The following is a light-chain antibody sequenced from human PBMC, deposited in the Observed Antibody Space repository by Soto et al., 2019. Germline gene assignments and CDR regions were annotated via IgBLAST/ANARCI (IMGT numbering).Light chain of an antibody. CDR2: EVS. CDR3: NSYAGGNNLV. J-gene: IGLJ2*01. CDR1: SSNIGADYD. V-gene: IGLV1-40*01. Sequence: QSVLTQPPSVSGAPGQGVTISCTGSSSNIGADYDVHWYQQLPGTAPKLMIYEVSKRPSGVPDRFSGSKSDNTASLTVSGLQAEDEADYYCNSYAGGNNLVFGGGTKLTVL.